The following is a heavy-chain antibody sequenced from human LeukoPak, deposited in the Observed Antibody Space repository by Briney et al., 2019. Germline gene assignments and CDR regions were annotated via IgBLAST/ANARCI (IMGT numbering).Heavy chain of an antibody. D-gene: IGHD2-15*01. CDR1: GYTFTGYY. CDR3: ARVGFCSGGLCPYYFDY. J-gene: IGHJ4*02. V-gene: IGHV1-2*02. Sequence: GASVKVSCKASGYTFTGYYMHWVRQAPGQGLEWMGWINPNSDGTSFAQKFQGRVTMTRDTSISTAYMELSRLRSDDTAVYYCARVGFCSGGLCPYYFDYWGQGTLVTVSS. CDR2: INPNSDGT.